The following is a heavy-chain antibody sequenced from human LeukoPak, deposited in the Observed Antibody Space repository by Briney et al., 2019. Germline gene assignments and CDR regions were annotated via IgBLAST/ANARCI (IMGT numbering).Heavy chain of an antibody. V-gene: IGHV4-4*07. CDR1: GGSISGYY. J-gene: IGHJ4*02. CDR3: ARDKGRLIDY. CDR2: LYASGST. Sequence: SETLSLTCTVSGGSISGYYWSWLRQPAGKGLEWIGRLYASGSTYYNPSLKSRVTMSVDTSKNQFSLKLTSMTAADTAIYYCARDKGRLIDYWGQGTLVTVSS. D-gene: IGHD6-25*01.